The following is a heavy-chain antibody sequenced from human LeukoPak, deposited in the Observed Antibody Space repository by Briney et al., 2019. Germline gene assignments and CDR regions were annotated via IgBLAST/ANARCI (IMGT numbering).Heavy chain of an antibody. J-gene: IGHJ5*02. CDR2: IYHSGST. D-gene: IGHD6-13*01. V-gene: IGHV4-30-2*01. CDR3: ARDPLRSSFDP. Sequence: SQTLSLTCAVSGGSISSGGYSWSWIRQPPGKGLEWIGYIYHSGSTYYNPSLKSRVTISVDRSKNQFSLKLSSVTAADTAVYFYARDPLRSSFDPWGQGILVTVSS. CDR1: GGSISSGGYS.